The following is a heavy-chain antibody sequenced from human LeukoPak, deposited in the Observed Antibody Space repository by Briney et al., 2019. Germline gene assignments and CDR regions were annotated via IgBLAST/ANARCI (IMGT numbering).Heavy chain of an antibody. V-gene: IGHV3-23*01. Sequence: GGSLRLSCAASGFTFSSYAMNWVRQAPGKGLEWVSTISGGGGRTYYADSVKGRFTISRDNSKNTLYVQMNSLRVEDTAVYYCAKGSYYDISGYSEFDYWGQGTLVTVSS. CDR2: ISGGGGRT. J-gene: IGHJ4*02. CDR3: AKGSYYDISGYSEFDY. D-gene: IGHD3-22*01. CDR1: GFTFSSYA.